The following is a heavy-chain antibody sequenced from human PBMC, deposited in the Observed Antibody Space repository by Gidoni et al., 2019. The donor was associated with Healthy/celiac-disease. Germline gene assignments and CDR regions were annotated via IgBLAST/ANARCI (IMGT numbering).Heavy chain of an antibody. V-gene: IGHV4-34*01. CDR3: ARGRRPPCGYYYYGMDV. D-gene: IGHD1-26*01. Sequence: VQLQQWGAGLLKPSETLPPTCAVYGGCFSGYNWSWIRQPPGKGLEWIGEINHSGSTNYHPSLSSRVTISVDTSKNQFSLKLSSVTAADTAVYYCARGRRPPCGYYYYGMDVWGQGTTVTVSS. CDR2: INHSGST. CDR1: GGCFSGYN. J-gene: IGHJ6*02.